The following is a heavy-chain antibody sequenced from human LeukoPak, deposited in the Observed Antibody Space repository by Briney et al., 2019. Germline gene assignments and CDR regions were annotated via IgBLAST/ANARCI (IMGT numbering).Heavy chain of an antibody. V-gene: IGHV4-34*01. D-gene: IGHD2-2*01. Sequence: KPSETLSLTCAVYGGSFRGYYWSWIRQPPGKGLEWIGEINHSGSTNYNPSLKSRVTISVDTSKNQFSLKLSSVTAADTAVYYCARAYCSSTSCLPGYWGQGTLVTVSS. CDR3: ARAYCSSTSCLPGY. CDR2: INHSGST. J-gene: IGHJ4*02. CDR1: GGSFRGYY.